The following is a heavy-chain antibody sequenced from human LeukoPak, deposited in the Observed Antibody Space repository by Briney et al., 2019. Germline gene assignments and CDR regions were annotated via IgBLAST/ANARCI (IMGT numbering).Heavy chain of an antibody. D-gene: IGHD6-13*01. J-gene: IGHJ3*02. V-gene: IGHV3-74*01. CDR3: ARVASSSWGAFDI. Sequence: GGSLRLSCAASGLTFSSYWMHWVRQAPGKGLVWVSRINSDGSSTSYADSVKGRFTISRDNAKNTLYLQMNSLRAEDTAVYYCARVASSSWGAFDIWGQGTMVTVSS. CDR1: GLTFSSYW. CDR2: INSDGSST.